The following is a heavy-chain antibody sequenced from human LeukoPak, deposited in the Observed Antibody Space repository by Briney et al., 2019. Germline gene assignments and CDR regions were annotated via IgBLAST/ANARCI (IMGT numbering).Heavy chain of an antibody. Sequence: GGSLRLSCAASGFTFSSYSMNWVRQAPGKGLEWVSSISSSSSYIYYADSVKGRFTISRDNAKNSLYLQMNSLRAEDTAVYYCARYERGYTAYYFDYWGQGTLVTVSS. J-gene: IGHJ4*02. CDR2: ISSSSSYI. CDR1: GFTFSSYS. V-gene: IGHV3-21*01. D-gene: IGHD5-24*01. CDR3: ARYERGYTAYYFDY.